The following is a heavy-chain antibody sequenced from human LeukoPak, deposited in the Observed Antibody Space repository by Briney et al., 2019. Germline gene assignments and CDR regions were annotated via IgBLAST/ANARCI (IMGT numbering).Heavy chain of an antibody. Sequence: PGGSLRLSCAASGFTFSNYAMSWVRQAPGKGLEWVSSISSSSGSTNYADSVKGRFTISRDNSKNMVYLQMNSLRAEDTAVYYCATTFAFDIWGQGTMVTVSS. V-gene: IGHV3-23*01. CDR3: ATTFAFDI. J-gene: IGHJ3*02. D-gene: IGHD3-16*01. CDR1: GFTFSNYA. CDR2: ISSSSGST.